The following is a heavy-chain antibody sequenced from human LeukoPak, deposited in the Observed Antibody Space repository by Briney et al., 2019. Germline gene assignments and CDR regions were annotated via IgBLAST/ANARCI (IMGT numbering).Heavy chain of an antibody. V-gene: IGHV1-8*01. J-gene: IGHJ4*02. CDR3: AREWVCSSTSCYTDYFDY. Sequence: ASVKVSCKASGYTFTSYDINWVRQATGQGVEWMGWMNPNSGNTGYAQKFQGRVTMTRNTSISTAYMELSSLRSEDTAVYYCAREWVCSSTSCYTDYFDYWGQGTLVTVSS. CDR1: GYTFTSYD. D-gene: IGHD2-2*02. CDR2: MNPNSGNT.